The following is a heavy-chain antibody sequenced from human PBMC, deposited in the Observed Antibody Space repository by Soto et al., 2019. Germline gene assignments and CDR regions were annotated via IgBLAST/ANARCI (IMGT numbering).Heavy chain of an antibody. D-gene: IGHD6-13*01. Sequence: ASVKVSCKASGGTFSSYAISWVRQAPGQGLEWMGGIIPIFGTANYAQKFQGRVTITADESTSTAYMELSSLRSEDTAVYYCARDSQPLSTAAVLFDHWGQGTLVTVSS. CDR1: GGTFSSYA. J-gene: IGHJ4*02. CDR2: IIPIFGTA. V-gene: IGHV1-69*13. CDR3: ARDSQPLSTAAVLFDH.